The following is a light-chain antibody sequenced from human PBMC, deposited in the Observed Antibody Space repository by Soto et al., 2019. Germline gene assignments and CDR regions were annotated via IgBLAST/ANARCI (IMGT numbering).Light chain of an antibody. CDR3: SSYSTTSSPHVL. Sequence: QSALAQPASVSGSPGQSITISCTGTRSDIGRYNYVSWYQQHPGKVPRLLIYEVSYRPSGVSARFSGSKSGSTASLTISGLQAEVEADYYCSSYSTTSSPHVLFGGGTKVTVL. J-gene: IGLJ2*01. CDR1: RSDIGRYNY. V-gene: IGLV2-14*03. CDR2: EVS.